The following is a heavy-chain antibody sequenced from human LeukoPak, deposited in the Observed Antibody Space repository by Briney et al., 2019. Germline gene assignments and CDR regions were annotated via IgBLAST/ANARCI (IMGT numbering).Heavy chain of an antibody. Sequence: GGSLRLSCAASGFTVSSNYMSWVGQAPGKGLEWVSVIYSGGSTYYADSVKGRFTISRDNSKNTLYLQMNSLRAEDTAVYYCARLTGEFGYYFDYWGQGTLVTVSS. CDR3: ARLTGEFGYYFDY. V-gene: IGHV3-66*02. J-gene: IGHJ4*02. CDR2: IYSGGST. CDR1: GFTVSSNY. D-gene: IGHD7-27*01.